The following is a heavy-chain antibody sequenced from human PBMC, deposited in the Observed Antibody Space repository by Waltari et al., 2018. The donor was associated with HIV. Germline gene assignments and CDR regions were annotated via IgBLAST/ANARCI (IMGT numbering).Heavy chain of an antibody. CDR1: GDSASSNTAA. CDR2: TYYRSNWYN. V-gene: IGHV6-1*01. CDR3: ARWVGASGRGFDL. J-gene: IGHJ2*01. D-gene: IGHD1-26*01. Sequence: QVQLQESGPGLVKPSQTLSLTCVISGDSASSNTAAWSWIRQSPSRGLEWLGRTYYRSNWYNDYTVSMKGRIAINPDTSKNLFSLQLNSVTPDDTAVYYCARWVGASGRGFDLWGRGILVTVPS.